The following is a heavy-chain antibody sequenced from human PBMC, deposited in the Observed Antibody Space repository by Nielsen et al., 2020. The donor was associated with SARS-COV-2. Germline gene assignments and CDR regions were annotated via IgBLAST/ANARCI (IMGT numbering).Heavy chain of an antibody. CDR3: ARLCGLAPNYYYGMDV. V-gene: IGHV4-39*01. CDR1: GASIISGDSS. J-gene: IGHJ6*02. CDR2: IYYSGST. Sequence: GSLRPSCTVSGASIISGDSSWTWIRQPPGKGLEWIGSIYYSGSTYYNPSLKSRVTISVDTSKNQFSLKLSSVTAADTAVYYCARLCGLAPNYYYGMDVWGQGTTVTVSS.